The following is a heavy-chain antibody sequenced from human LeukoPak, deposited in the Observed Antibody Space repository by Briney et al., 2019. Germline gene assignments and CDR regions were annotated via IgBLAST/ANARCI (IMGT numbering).Heavy chain of an antibody. CDR2: IYYSGST. Sequence: PETLSLTCTVSGGSISSYYWSWIRQPPGKGLEWIGYIYYSGSTNYNPSLKSRVTISVDTSKNQFSLKLSSVTAADTAVYYCARSQRDGYNTFFDYWGQGTLVTVSS. D-gene: IGHD5-24*01. CDR3: ARSQRDGYNTFFDY. J-gene: IGHJ4*02. CDR1: GGSISSYY. V-gene: IGHV4-59*01.